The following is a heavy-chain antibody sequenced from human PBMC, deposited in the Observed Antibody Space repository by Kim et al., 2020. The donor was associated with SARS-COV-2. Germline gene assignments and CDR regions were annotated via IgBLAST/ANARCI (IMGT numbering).Heavy chain of an antibody. CDR1: GGSISSSSYY. CDR3: ASSPTLRYFDWSRNDAFDI. D-gene: IGHD3-9*01. J-gene: IGHJ3*02. CDR2: IYYSGST. V-gene: IGHV4-39*01. Sequence: SETLSLTCTVSGGSISSSSYYWGWIRQPPGKGLEWIGSIYYSGSTYYNPSLKSRVTISVDTSKNQFSLKLSSVTAADTAVYYCASSPTLRYFDWSRNDAFDI.